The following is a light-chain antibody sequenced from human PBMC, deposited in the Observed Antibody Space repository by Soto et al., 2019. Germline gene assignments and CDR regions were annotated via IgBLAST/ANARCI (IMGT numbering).Light chain of an antibody. CDR3: QQYCSYTWT. J-gene: IGKJ1*01. CDR2: KAS. Sequence: DIPMTQSPSTLSASVGDRVTITCRASQSIANWLAWFQQKPGQAPKVLIYKASNLESGVPSRFSGSGSGTEFTLTISSLQTDDFATYYCQQYCSYTWTFGQGTKVEIK. CDR1: QSIANW. V-gene: IGKV1-5*03.